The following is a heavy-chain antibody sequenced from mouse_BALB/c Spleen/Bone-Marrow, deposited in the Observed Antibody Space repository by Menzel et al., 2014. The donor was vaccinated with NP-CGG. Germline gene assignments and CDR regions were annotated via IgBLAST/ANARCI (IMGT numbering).Heavy chain of an antibody. CDR1: GFNIKDTY. CDR2: IDPAIFT. D-gene: IGHD2-14*01. J-gene: IGHJ1*01. Sequence: EVKVVESGAELEKPGASVKLSCTASGFNIKDTYLHWVKQRPEQGLDWIGRIDPAIFTKYDPKFQGKATITADTSSNTAYLHLSSLTSEDTAVYYCASYRYGWYFDVWGAGTTVTVSS. CDR3: ASYRYGWYFDV. V-gene: IGHV14-3*02.